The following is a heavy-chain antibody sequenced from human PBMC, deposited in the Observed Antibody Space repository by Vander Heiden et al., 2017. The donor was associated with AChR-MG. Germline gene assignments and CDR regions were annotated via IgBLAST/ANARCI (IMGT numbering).Heavy chain of an antibody. V-gene: IGHV3-7*01. CDR1: GFRFSNYL. D-gene: IGHD2-8*01. Sequence: VQLVESGGGSVHPGGSQRLPRPASGFRFSNYLMSCARPAPRKGLEWVAKIKQDGSKKYYVDSVKGRFTISRDNAQNSLFLQMNSLRAEDTAVYYCARDLRGVQLGYWGQGTRVTVSS. J-gene: IGHJ4*02. CDR3: ARDLRGVQLGY. CDR2: IKQDGSKK.